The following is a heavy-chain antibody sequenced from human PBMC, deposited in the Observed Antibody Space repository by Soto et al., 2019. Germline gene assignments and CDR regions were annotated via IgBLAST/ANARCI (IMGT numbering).Heavy chain of an antibody. V-gene: IGHV1-69*12. CDR2: ITPMFGTA. CDR1: GGTFSRYA. D-gene: IGHD6-19*01. J-gene: IGHJ2*01. CDR3: SRTLGLAVAGPGRFDL. Sequence: QVQLVQSGAEVKKYGSSVKVSCKASGGTFSRYAISWVRQAPGQGLEWMGGITPMFGTANYAQKFQGRVRITADESTSTAYMELGSLRSDDTAVYYCSRTLGLAVAGPGRFDLLGRGTLVTVSA.